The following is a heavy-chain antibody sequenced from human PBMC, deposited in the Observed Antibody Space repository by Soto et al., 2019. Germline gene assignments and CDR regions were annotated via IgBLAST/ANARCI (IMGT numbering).Heavy chain of an antibody. D-gene: IGHD3-10*01. V-gene: IGHV4-38-2*01. CDR2: IYHSGST. Sequence: SETLSLTCAVSGYSISSGYYWGWIRQPPGKGLEWIGSIYHSGSTYYNPSLKSRVTISVDTSKNQFSLKLSSVTAADTAVYYCARAITMVRGVTFHDYRGQGTLVTVSS. CDR3: ARAITMVRGVTFHDY. J-gene: IGHJ4*02. CDR1: GYSISSGYY.